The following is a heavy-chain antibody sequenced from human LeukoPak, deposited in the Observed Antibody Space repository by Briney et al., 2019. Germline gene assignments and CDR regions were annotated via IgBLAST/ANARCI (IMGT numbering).Heavy chain of an antibody. Sequence: ASVKLSCKASGYTFTSYDINWVRQATGQGLEWMGWMNPNSGNTGYAQQFQGRVTMSRNTSISTAYMELSSLRSEDTAVYYCARGRRQYRVLRGTLFDPWGQGTPVTVSS. CDR3: ARGRRQYRVLRGTLFDP. V-gene: IGHV1-8*01. CDR2: MNPNSGNT. CDR1: GYTFTSYD. J-gene: IGHJ5*02. D-gene: IGHD2/OR15-2a*01.